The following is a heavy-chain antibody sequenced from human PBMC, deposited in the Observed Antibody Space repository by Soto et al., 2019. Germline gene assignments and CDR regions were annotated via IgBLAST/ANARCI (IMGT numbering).Heavy chain of an antibody. D-gene: IGHD2-2*01. CDR3: ARESAALNWFEP. CDR1: GFTFSSYS. J-gene: IGHJ5*02. CDR2: ISSTSTTI. Sequence: GGSLRLSCVASGFTFSSYSIVWVRQAPGKGLEWVSYISSTSTTIYYADSVKGRFTISRDNAKNSLYLQMNSLRDEDTAVYYCARESAALNWFEPWGQGTLVTVSS. V-gene: IGHV3-48*02.